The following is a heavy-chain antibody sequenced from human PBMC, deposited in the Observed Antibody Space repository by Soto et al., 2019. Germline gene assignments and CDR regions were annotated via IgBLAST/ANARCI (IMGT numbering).Heavy chain of an antibody. CDR3: AMRITGTTLRIYYGMDV. V-gene: IGHV1-8*01. J-gene: IGHJ6*02. D-gene: IGHD1-7*01. Sequence: ASVKVSCKASGYTFTSYDINWVRQATGQGVEWMGWMNPNSGNTGYAQKFQGRVTMTRNTSISTAYMELSSLRSEDTAVYYCAMRITGTTLRIYYGMDVWGQGTTVTVSS. CDR1: GYTFTSYD. CDR2: MNPNSGNT.